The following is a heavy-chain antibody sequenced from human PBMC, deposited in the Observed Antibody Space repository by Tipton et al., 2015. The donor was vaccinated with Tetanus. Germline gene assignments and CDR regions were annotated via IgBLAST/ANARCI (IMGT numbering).Heavy chain of an antibody. CDR2: VDYRGRT. CDR1: GGSISNSGYY. V-gene: IGHV4-39*01. J-gene: IGHJ4*02. D-gene: IGHD6-19*01. CDR3: VRRVAAFYADRLD. Sequence: TLSLTCSVSGGSISNSGYYWGWIRQPPGKGLECIGSVDYRGRTYYNASLRSRVSISPDTSKNQFSLKLSSMTAADTAVYYCVRRVAAFYADRLDWGQGTLVTVSS.